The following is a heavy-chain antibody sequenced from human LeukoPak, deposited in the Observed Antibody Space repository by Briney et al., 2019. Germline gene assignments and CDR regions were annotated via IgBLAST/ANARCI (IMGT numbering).Heavy chain of an antibody. J-gene: IGHJ5*02. CDR3: ARVGHYYDSSGYHNRFDP. CDR2: ICDSGST. D-gene: IGHD3-22*01. CDR1: GGSISSYY. V-gene: IGHV4-59*01. Sequence: PSETLSLTCTVSGGSISSYYWSWIRQPPGKGLEWIGDICDSGSTNYNPSLKRRVTISVDTSKPQFPLKLRSVTAGDTAVYYCARVGHYYDSSGYHNRFDPWGQATLVTVPS.